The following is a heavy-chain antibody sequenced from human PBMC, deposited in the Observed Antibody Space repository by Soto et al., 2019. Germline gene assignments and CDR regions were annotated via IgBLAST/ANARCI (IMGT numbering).Heavy chain of an antibody. D-gene: IGHD3-22*01. CDR3: AKNLGYYYDSTGYLFDY. V-gene: IGHV3-23*01. Sequence: PGGSLRLSCAASGFTFSNYAMSWVRQAPGKGLEWVSAISYGGGTTYYADSVKGRFTISRDNSKNTLYLQMNSLRAEDTAVYYCAKNLGYYYDSTGYLFDYWGQGTLVTVSS. CDR2: ISYGGGTT. J-gene: IGHJ4*02. CDR1: GFTFSNYA.